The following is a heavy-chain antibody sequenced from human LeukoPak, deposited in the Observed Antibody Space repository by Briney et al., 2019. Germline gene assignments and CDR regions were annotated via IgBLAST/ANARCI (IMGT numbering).Heavy chain of an antibody. CDR3: ARSYNETYYDFWSGYWDDAFDI. J-gene: IGHJ3*02. V-gene: IGHV3-23*01. CDR2: ISGSGGTT. Sequence: GGSLRLSCAASGFIFSSYPMTWVRQAPGKGLEWVSAISGSGGTTYYADSVKGRFTISRDNSKNTLYLQMNSLRAEDTAVYYCARSYNETYYDFWSGYWDDAFDIWGQGTMVTVSS. CDR1: GFIFSSYP. D-gene: IGHD3-3*01.